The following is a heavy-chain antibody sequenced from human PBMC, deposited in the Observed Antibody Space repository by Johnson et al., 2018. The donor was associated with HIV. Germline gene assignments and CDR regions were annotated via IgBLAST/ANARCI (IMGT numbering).Heavy chain of an antibody. D-gene: IGHD3-22*01. CDR2: ISSSGGTI. CDR3: ARDRGYWDAFDI. Sequence: QVQLEESGGGLVQPGGSLRLSCAASGFTFSDYYMSWIRQTPGKGLEWVSYISSSGGTIYYADSVKGRFSISRDNAKNSLYLQMNSLRAEDTAVYYCARDRGYWDAFDIWGQGTMVTVSS. CDR1: GFTFSDYY. J-gene: IGHJ3*02. V-gene: IGHV3-11*04.